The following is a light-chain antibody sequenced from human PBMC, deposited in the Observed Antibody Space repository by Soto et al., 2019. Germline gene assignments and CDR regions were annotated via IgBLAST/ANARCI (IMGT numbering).Light chain of an antibody. Sequence: DIQMTQSPSTLSASVGDRVTITCRASQSISSWLAWYQQKPGKAPKLLIYKASSLESGVPSRFRGSGSGTEFILTISSLQPDDFATYYCQQYNSYWTFGQGTKVEIK. J-gene: IGKJ1*01. CDR3: QQYNSYWT. CDR2: KAS. CDR1: QSISSW. V-gene: IGKV1-5*03.